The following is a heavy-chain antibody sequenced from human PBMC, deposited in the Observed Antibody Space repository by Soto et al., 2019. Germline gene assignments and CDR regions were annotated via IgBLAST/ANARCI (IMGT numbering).Heavy chain of an antibody. D-gene: IGHD1-20*01. CDR3: ARERINNNWFDP. J-gene: IGHJ5*02. Sequence: GGSLRLSCAASGFTFSSYAMHWVRQAPGKGLEWVAVISYDGSNKYYADSVKGRFTISRDNSKNTLYLQMNSLRAEDTAVYYCARERINNNWFDPWGQGTLVTVSS. CDR2: ISYDGSNK. V-gene: IGHV3-30-3*01. CDR1: GFTFSSYA.